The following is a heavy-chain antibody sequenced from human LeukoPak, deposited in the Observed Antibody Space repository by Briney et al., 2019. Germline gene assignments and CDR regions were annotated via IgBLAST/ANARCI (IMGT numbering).Heavy chain of an antibody. Sequence: SETLSLTCTVSGYSISTGHYWGWIRQPPGQGLEWIASIFLGETTYYKPSLKSRLTISVDTSKNQFSLKLSSVTAADTAVYYCASRYSSSFYFDYWGQGTLVTVSS. J-gene: IGHJ4*02. CDR1: GYSISTGHY. CDR2: IFLGETT. D-gene: IGHD6-13*01. CDR3: ASRYSSSFYFDY. V-gene: IGHV4-38-2*02.